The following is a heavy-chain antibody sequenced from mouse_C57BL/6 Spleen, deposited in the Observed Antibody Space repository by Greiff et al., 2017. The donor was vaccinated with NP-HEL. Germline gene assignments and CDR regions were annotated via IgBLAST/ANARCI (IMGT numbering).Heavy chain of an antibody. Sequence: QVQLKESGPELVKPGASVKISCKASGYAFSSSWMNWVKQRPGKGLEWIGRIYPGDGDTNYNGKFKGKATLTADKASSTAYMQRSSLTSEDSAVYFCARSQANYYGSFLDYWGQGTTLTVSS. CDR3: ARSQANYYGSFLDY. V-gene: IGHV1-82*01. D-gene: IGHD1-1*01. J-gene: IGHJ2*01. CDR2: IYPGDGDT. CDR1: GYAFSSSW.